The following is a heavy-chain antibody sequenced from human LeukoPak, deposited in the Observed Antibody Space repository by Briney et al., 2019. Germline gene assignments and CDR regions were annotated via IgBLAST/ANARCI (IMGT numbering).Heavy chain of an antibody. J-gene: IGHJ4*02. CDR3: AKVLVGTTCFEY. V-gene: IGHV3-23*01. Sequence: TGGSLRLSCAASGFTFSSHGMSWVRQAPGKGLEWVSAISGSGGSTYYADSVKGRFTMSRDNSKNTSYLQMNSLRAEETAVYYCAKVLVGTTCFEYWGQGTLVTVSS. D-gene: IGHD1-7*01. CDR1: GFTFSSHG. CDR2: ISGSGGST.